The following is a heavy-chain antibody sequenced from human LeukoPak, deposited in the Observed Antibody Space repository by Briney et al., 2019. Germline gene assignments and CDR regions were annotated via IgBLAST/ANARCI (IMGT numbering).Heavy chain of an antibody. CDR3: AKHLFEYSGSYGDFDY. V-gene: IGHV3-23*01. Sequence: GGSLRLSCAASGFTFSSYAMSWVRQAPGKGLEWVSAISGSGGSTYYADSVKGRFTISRDNSKNTLYLQMNSLRAEDTAVYYCAKHLFEYSGSYGDFDYWGQGTLVTVSS. CDR2: ISGSGGST. D-gene: IGHD1-26*01. CDR1: GFTFSSYA. J-gene: IGHJ4*02.